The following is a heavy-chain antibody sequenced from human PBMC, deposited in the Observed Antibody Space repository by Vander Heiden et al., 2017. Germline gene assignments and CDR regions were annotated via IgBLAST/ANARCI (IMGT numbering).Heavy chain of an antibody. D-gene: IGHD4-4*01. CDR1: GFSFVDYT. CDR2: ITSDGKDT. CDR3: AKVGGYSNFYFDA. J-gene: IGHJ4*02. V-gene: IGHV3-43*01. Sequence: EVQLVESGGAVVQPGGSLRLSCAASGFSFVDYTMHWVRQSPAKGLEWVAIITSDGKDTDYTDSVRGRFTISRDNSKSSLSLQMNSLTSDDTALYYCAKVGGYSNFYFDAWGRGTQVTVS.